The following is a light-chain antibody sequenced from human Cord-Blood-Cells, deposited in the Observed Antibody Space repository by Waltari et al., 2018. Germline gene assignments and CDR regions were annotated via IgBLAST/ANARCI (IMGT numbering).Light chain of an antibody. CDR2: SNN. CDR1: SSNIGSNT. V-gene: IGLV1-44*01. CDR3: AAWDDSLNGPV. J-gene: IGLJ2*01. Sequence: QSVLTQPPSASGTPGQRVTISCSGSSSNIGSNTVNWYQQHPGTAPNLLLYSNNQRPAGVPDRFSGSNAGTSASLAISGLQSDDEADYYCAAWDDSLNGPVFGGGTKLTVL.